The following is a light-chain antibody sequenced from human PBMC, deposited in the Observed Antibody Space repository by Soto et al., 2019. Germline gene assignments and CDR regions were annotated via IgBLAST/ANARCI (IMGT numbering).Light chain of an antibody. V-gene: IGLV2-14*03. CDR1: SSDVGGYNY. CDR3: SSYTSGSTLLV. Sequence: QSVLTQPASVSGSPGQSITISCTGTSSDVGGYNYVSWYQHHPGKAPKLMIYDVSNRPSGVSNRFSGSKSGNTASLTISGLQAEDEADYYCSSYTSGSTLLVFGGGTKVTVL. CDR2: DVS. J-gene: IGLJ2*01.